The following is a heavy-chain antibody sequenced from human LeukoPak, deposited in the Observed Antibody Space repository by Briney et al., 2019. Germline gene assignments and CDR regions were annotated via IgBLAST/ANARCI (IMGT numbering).Heavy chain of an antibody. CDR2: IRYDGSNK. Sequence: GGSLRLSCAASGFTFTTYGMHWVRQAPGKGLEWVAFIRYDGSNKYYADSVKGRFTVSRDNSKNTLYLQMNSLRAEDTAVYYCATFQTPQSRWLYVYWGQGTLVTVSS. V-gene: IGHV3-30*02. D-gene: IGHD3-22*01. CDR3: ATFQTPQSRWLYVY. J-gene: IGHJ4*02. CDR1: GFTFTTYG.